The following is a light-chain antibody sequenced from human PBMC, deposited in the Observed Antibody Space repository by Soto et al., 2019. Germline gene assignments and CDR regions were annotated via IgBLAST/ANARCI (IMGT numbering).Light chain of an antibody. CDR3: FSYTRSGTYV. V-gene: IGLV2-14*01. CDR2: EVS. J-gene: IGLJ1*01. Sequence: QSALTQPASVSGSPGQSITISCTGTRNDVGNYNYVSWYQQHPGKATKLMIYEVSNRPSGVSNRFSGSKSGHTASMPISGLQAEDETDYYCFSYTRSGTYVFGTGTKVTVL. CDR1: RNDVGNYNY.